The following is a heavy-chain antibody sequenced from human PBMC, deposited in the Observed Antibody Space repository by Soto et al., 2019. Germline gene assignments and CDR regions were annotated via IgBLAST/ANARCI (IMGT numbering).Heavy chain of an antibody. CDR1: GGSVSSGSYY. CDR3: ARDVGGVGYCSGGSCYGAFDI. CDR2: IYYSGST. D-gene: IGHD2-15*01. Sequence: SETLSLTCTVSGGSVSSGSYYWSWIRQPPGKGLEWIGYIYYSGSTNYNPSLKSRVTISVDTSKNQFSLKLSSVTAADTAVYYCARDVGGVGYCSGGSCYGAFDIWGQGTMVIVSS. J-gene: IGHJ3*02. V-gene: IGHV4-61*01.